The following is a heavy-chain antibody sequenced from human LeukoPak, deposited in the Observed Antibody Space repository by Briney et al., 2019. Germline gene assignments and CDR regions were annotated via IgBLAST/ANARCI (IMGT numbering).Heavy chain of an antibody. V-gene: IGHV1-46*01. CDR2: INPSGGST. CDR3: ARETTTVVTPDAFDY. J-gene: IGHJ4*02. CDR1: GYTFTSYY. Sequence: ASVKVSCKASGYTFTSYYMHWVRQAPGQGLEWMGIINPSGGSTSYAQKFQGRVTMTRDMSTSTVYMELSSLRSEDTAVYYCARETTTVVTPDAFDYWGQGTLVTVCS. D-gene: IGHD4-23*01.